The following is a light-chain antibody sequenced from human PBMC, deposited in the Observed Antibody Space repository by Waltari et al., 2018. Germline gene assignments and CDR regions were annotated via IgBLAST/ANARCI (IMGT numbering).Light chain of an antibody. CDR3: ATWDDSLTAWV. CDR1: SSNIGPYY. J-gene: IGLJ3*02. V-gene: IGLV1-47*01. Sequence: QSVLTQPPSASGTPGQRVTISCSGSSSNIGPYYVYWYQQLPGTAPKLLIYRDNQWPSGVPDRFSGSKSGTSASLAISGLRSEDEADYYCATWDDSLTAWVFGGGTKLTVL. CDR2: RDN.